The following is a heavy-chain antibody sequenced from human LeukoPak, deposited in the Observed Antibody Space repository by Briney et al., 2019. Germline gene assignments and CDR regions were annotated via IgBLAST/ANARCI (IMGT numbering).Heavy chain of an antibody. J-gene: IGHJ4*02. Sequence: SETLSLTCTISGGSISNYYGSWIRQPPGKGLEWIGYIPYSGFTKYNPSLQSRVTISVDTSKNQFSLKLSSVTAADTAMYYCARSAVATAAGLDYWGQGTLVTVSS. CDR1: GGSISNYY. CDR2: IPYSGFT. CDR3: ARSAVATAAGLDY. D-gene: IGHD4-23*01. V-gene: IGHV4-59*01.